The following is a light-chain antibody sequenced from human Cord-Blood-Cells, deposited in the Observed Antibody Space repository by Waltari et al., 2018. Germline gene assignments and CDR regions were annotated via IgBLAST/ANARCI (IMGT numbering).Light chain of an antibody. V-gene: IGKV1-39*01. CDR3: QQSYSALT. Sequence: IQMTQSPSSLSASVGDRVTITCRASQSISSYLNWYQQKPGNAPKLLIYAASSLQSGVPSRFSGSGSGTDFTLTISSLQPEDFATYYCQQSYSALTFGGGTKVEIK. CDR2: AAS. CDR1: QSISSY. J-gene: IGKJ4*01.